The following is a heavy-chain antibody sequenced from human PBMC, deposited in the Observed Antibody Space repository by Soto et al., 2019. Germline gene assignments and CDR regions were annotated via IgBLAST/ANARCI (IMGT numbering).Heavy chain of an antibody. Sequence: QMRLEESGPGLVKPSETLSLTCSVSGGSVSDYYWHWIRQSPGKGLEWIGYLSSSGATSYSPPLKSPVTISRDSSKNQLSLKMTSVTAADAALYYCVSNIWNDDADLDGTLNIWGQGTLVTVSS. CDR1: GGSVSDYY. V-gene: IGHV4-59*08. J-gene: IGHJ3*02. CDR3: VSNIWNDDADLDGTLNI. D-gene: IGHD1-1*01. CDR2: LSSSGAT.